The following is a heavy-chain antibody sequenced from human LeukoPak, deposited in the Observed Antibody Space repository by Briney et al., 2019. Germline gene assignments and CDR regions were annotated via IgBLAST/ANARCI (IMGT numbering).Heavy chain of an antibody. CDR3: ARHGSWSFDY. CDR1: GFTFSSHA. V-gene: IGHV3-23*01. J-gene: IGHJ4*02. CDR2: ITSGSGSNV. Sequence: GGSLRLSCAASGFTFSSHAMSWVRQAPGKGLEWVSAITSGSGSNVYYTDSLKGRFTISRDNYKNTLYLQMNSLRAEDTAVYYCARHGSWSFDYWGQGTLVTVSA. D-gene: IGHD6-13*01.